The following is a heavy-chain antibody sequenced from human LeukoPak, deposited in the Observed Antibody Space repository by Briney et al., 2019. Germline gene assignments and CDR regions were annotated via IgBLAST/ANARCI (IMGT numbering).Heavy chain of an antibody. CDR1: GFTFSSNA. Sequence: GGSLRLSCAASGFTFSSNAMSWVRQAPGKGLEWVSVISSSGGNTYYADSVKGRFTISRDNSKNTLYLQMNSLRAEDTAVYYCAKDKQLGIFDYWGQGTLVTVSS. J-gene: IGHJ4*02. CDR3: AKDKQLGIFDY. D-gene: IGHD6-13*01. V-gene: IGHV3-23*01. CDR2: ISSSGGNT.